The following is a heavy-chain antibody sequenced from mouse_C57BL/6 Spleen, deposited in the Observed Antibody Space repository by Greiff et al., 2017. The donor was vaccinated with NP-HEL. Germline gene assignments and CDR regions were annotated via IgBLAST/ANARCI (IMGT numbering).Heavy chain of an antibody. Sequence: VQLKESGPELVKPGASVEMSCKASGYTFTDYNMHWVKQSHGKSLEWIGYINPNNGGTSYNQKFKGKATLTVNKSSSTAYMELRSLTSEDSAVYYCAREEDLLLRFYAMDYWGQGTSVTVSS. CDR2: INPNNGGT. V-gene: IGHV1-22*01. CDR3: AREEDLLLRFYAMDY. J-gene: IGHJ4*01. CDR1: GYTFTDYN. D-gene: IGHD1-1*01.